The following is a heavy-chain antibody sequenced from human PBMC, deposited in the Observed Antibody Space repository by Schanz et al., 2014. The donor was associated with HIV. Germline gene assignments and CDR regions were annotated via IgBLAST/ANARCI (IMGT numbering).Heavy chain of an antibody. CDR2: ISWNSGGT. Sequence: EAQLVESGGGLVQPGRSLRLSCVVSGFTFDDFAMHWVRQTPGKGLEWVSGISWNSGGTGYGDSVKGRFTISRDNANNFVYLEMNGLRVEDTALYYCAKGIMGATEYYYGMDVWGQGTMVTVSS. J-gene: IGHJ6*02. D-gene: IGHD1-26*01. CDR3: AKGIMGATEYYYGMDV. V-gene: IGHV3-9*01. CDR1: GFTFDDFA.